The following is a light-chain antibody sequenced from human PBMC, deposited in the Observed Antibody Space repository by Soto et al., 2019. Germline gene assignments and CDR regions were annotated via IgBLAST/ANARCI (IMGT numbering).Light chain of an antibody. V-gene: IGKV3-11*01. CDR3: HQRQYWPPIT. CDR2: DAS. CDR1: QSVSSY. Sequence: EFVLTQSPATLSLSPGERATLSCRASQSVSSYLAWYQQKPGQAPRLLISDASNRATGIPARFSGSGSGTDFTLTISSLEPEDFAVYYCHQRQYWPPITFGQGTRLEIK. J-gene: IGKJ5*01.